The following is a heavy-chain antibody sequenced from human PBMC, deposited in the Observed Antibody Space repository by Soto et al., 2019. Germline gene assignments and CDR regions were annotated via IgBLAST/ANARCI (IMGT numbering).Heavy chain of an antibody. D-gene: IGHD1-20*01. J-gene: IGHJ6*04. CDR2: INSDGSST. V-gene: IGHV3-74*01. CDR1: GFTFSSYW. Sequence: EVQLVESGGGLVQPGGSLRLSCAASGFTFSSYWMHWVRQAPGKGLVWVSRINSDGSSTSYADSVKGRFTISRDNAKNTLYLQMNCLRAEDTAVYYCARDSPGITGTSSEMDVWGKGTTVTVSS. CDR3: ARDSPGITGTSSEMDV.